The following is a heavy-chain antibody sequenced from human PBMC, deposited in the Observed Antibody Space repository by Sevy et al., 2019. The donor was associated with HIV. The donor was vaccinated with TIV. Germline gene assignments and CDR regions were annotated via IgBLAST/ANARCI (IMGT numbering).Heavy chain of an antibody. V-gene: IGHV3-30-3*01. Sequence: GGSLRLSCAASGFTFSGYAMHWVRQAPGKGLEWMALISYDGTNKYYVDSVKGRFTISRDNSKNTLYLQMNSLRPEDTAVYYCARDRGYCPGDSCDYYYRMDVWGQGTTVTVSS. CDR3: ARDRGYCPGDSCDYYYRMDV. CDR1: GFTFSGYA. J-gene: IGHJ6*02. CDR2: ISYDGTNK. D-gene: IGHD2-8*02.